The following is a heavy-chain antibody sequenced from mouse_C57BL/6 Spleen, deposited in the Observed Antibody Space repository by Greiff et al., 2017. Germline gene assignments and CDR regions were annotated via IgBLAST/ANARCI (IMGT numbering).Heavy chain of an antibody. CDR1: GYAFSSYW. CDR3: ASNDYYAMDY. CDR2: IYPGDGDT. Sequence: QVQLQQSGAELVKPGASVKISCKASGYAFSSYWMNWVKQRPGKGLEWIGQIYPGDGDTNYNGKFTGKATLTADKSSSTAYMQLSSPTSEDSAVYFCASNDYYAMDYWGQGTSVTVSS. J-gene: IGHJ4*01. V-gene: IGHV1-80*01.